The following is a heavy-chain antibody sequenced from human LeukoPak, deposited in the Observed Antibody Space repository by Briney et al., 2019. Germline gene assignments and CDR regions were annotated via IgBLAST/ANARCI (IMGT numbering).Heavy chain of an antibody. Sequence: GGSPRLSCAASGFTFSDYYMSWIRQAPGKGLEWVSYISSSGSTIYYADSVKGRFTISRDNAKNSLYLQMNSLRAEDTAVYYCARSSYYYDSSGYYSDAFDIWGQGTMVTVSS. D-gene: IGHD3-22*01. J-gene: IGHJ3*02. CDR1: GFTFSDYY. CDR3: ARSSYYYDSSGYYSDAFDI. V-gene: IGHV3-11*04. CDR2: ISSSGSTI.